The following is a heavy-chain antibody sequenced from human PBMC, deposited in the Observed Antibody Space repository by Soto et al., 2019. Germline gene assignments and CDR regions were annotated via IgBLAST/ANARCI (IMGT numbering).Heavy chain of an antibody. V-gene: IGHV4-30-4*08. J-gene: IGHJ4*02. CDR2: IYYSGST. Sequence: SETLSLTCTVSGGSISSSSYYWGWIRQPPGKGLEWIGYIYYSGSTYYNPSLKSRVTISVDTSKNQFSLKLSSVTAADTAVYYCARVLPPVYYYDTSGYFDSWGQGTLVTVSS. D-gene: IGHD3-22*01. CDR3: ARVLPPVYYYDTSGYFDS. CDR1: GGSISSSSYY.